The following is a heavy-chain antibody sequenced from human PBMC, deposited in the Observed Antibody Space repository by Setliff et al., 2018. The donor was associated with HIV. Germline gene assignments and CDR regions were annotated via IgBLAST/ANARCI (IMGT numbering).Heavy chain of an antibody. CDR3: ARATVYRIDY. Sequence: PSETLSLTCTVSDASISTSNFLWGWIRQSPGKGLEWIGSSYYSSRTYYNPSLKNRVTISADTSKKQFSLKLSSVTAADTAVYYCARATVYRIDYWGQGTLVTVSS. V-gene: IGHV4-39*07. D-gene: IGHD2-2*01. J-gene: IGHJ4*02. CDR1: DASISTSNFL. CDR2: SYYSSRT.